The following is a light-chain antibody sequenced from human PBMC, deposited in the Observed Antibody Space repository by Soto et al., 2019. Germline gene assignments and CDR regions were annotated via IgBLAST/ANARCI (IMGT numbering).Light chain of an antibody. CDR2: AAS. CDR3: QQLHGYPIT. Sequence: GDRVTITCRASQGISSALAWYQQKPGKAPKLLIYAASNFQSGVPSRFSGSGSGTHFTLTISSLQPEDFATYYCQQLHGYPITFGQGTRLEIK. V-gene: IGKV1-9*01. J-gene: IGKJ5*01. CDR1: QGISSA.